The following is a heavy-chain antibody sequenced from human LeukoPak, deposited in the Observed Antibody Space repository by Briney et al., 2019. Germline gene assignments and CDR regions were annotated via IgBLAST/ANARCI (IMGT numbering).Heavy chain of an antibody. D-gene: IGHD6-13*01. CDR1: GFTFSDYY. V-gene: IGHV3-11*01. CDR2: ISSSGSTI. CDR3: ARDSSSRARNWFDP. J-gene: IGHJ5*02. Sequence: GGSLRLSCAASGFTFSDYYMSWIRQAPGKGLEWVSYISSSGSTIYYADSVKGRFTISRDNAKNSLYLQMSSLRAEDTAVYYCARDSSSRARNWFDPWGQGTLVTVSS.